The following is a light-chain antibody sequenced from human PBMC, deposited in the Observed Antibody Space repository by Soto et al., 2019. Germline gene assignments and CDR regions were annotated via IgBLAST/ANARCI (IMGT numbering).Light chain of an antibody. J-gene: IGKJ4*01. V-gene: IGKV3-15*01. CDR3: QQYNKWPLT. CDR2: GAS. Sequence: EIVMTQSPATLSVSPGERATLSCRASQSVYSTLAWYQQKPSQAPRLLIYGASTRATGIPARFSGSGSGTEFTLTISSLQSEDFATYYCQQYNKWPLTFGEGTKVEIK. CDR1: QSVYST.